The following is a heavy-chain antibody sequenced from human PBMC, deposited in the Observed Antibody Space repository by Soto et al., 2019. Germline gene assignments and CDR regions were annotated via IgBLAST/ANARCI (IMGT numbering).Heavy chain of an antibody. Sequence: PGGSLRLSCAASGFTFSSYAMSWVRQAPGKGLEWVSAISGSGGSTYYADSVKGRFTISSDNSKNTLYLQMNSLRAEDTAVYYCAKVRYSSRLRSSYYYYGMDVWGQGTTVTVSS. J-gene: IGHJ6*02. CDR2: ISGSGGST. CDR1: GFTFSSYA. D-gene: IGHD5-12*01. CDR3: AKVRYSSRLRSSYYYYGMDV. V-gene: IGHV3-23*01.